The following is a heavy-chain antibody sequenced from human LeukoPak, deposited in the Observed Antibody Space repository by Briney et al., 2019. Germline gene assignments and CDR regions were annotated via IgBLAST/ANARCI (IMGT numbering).Heavy chain of an antibody. V-gene: IGHV3-21*01. CDR2: ISTSSSYI. D-gene: IGHD6-6*01. Sequence: GGSLRLSCVASGFTFSSRDWMTWVRQAPGKGLEWVSSISTSSSYINYADSVKGRFTISRDNAKNSLDLQMNSLRAEDTAVYYCARGSSNIAGRNNWFDPWGQGTLVTVSS. CDR3: ARGSSNIAGRNNWFDP. J-gene: IGHJ5*02. CDR1: GFTFSSRDW.